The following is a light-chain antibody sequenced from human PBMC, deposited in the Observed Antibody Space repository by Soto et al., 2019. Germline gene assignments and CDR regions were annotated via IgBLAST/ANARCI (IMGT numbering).Light chain of an antibody. V-gene: IGKV3-20*01. Sequence: EIELTQSPGTLSLSPGERATLSCRASQSVSSSYLAWYQQKPGQAPRLLIYGASSRATGIPDRFSGSGSGTDFTLTISRLEPEDFAVYYCQQYGSSHSTTLGGGTKVEIK. CDR2: GAS. CDR3: QQYGSSHSTT. CDR1: QSVSSSY. J-gene: IGKJ4*01.